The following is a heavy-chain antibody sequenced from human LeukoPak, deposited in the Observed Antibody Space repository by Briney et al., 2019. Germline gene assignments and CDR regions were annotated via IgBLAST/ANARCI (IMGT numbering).Heavy chain of an antibody. V-gene: IGHV4-34*01. J-gene: IGHJ4*02. CDR3: ARAEEYSSSSVFDY. CDR2: INHSGST. Sequence: PSETLSLTCAVYGGSFSGYYWSWIRQPPGKGLEWIGEINHSGSTNYNPSLKSRVTISVDTSKNQFSLKLSSVTAADTAVYYCARAEEYSSSSVFDYWGQGTLVTVSS. CDR1: GGSFSGYY. D-gene: IGHD6-6*01.